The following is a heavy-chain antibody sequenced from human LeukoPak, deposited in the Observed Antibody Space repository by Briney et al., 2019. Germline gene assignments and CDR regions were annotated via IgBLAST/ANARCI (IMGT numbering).Heavy chain of an antibody. J-gene: IGHJ3*02. CDR2: TSYDGSKK. CDR3: ARVKPYLNGGDAFDI. D-gene: IGHD2-8*01. Sequence: PGGSLRLSCAASGFTFTIYAMHWVRQAPGKGLEWVALTSYDGSKKFYADSVKGRFTISRDNAKNSLYLQMNSLRSDDTAVYYCARVKPYLNGGDAFDIWGQGTMVTVSS. V-gene: IGHV3-30*04. CDR1: GFTFTIYA.